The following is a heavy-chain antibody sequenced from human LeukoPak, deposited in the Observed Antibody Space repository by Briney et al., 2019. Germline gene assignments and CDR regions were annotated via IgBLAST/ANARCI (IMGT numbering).Heavy chain of an antibody. Sequence: GGSLRLSCAASGFTFSSYGMNWVRQAPGKGLEWVSAISGSGGNTYYADSVKGRFTISRDNSKNTLYLQMNSLRAEDTASYYCARSYDTSGYYLYAFDIWGQGTMVTVSS. D-gene: IGHD3-22*01. V-gene: IGHV3-23*01. J-gene: IGHJ3*02. CDR2: ISGSGGNT. CDR1: GFTFSSYG. CDR3: ARSYDTSGYYLYAFDI.